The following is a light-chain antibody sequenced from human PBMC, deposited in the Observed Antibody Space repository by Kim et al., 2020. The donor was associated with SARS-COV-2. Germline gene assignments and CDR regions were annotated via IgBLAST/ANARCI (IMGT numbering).Light chain of an antibody. J-gene: IGLJ1*01. CDR2: DVN. CDR3: TSYTTSSSYV. V-gene: IGLV2-14*03. CDR1: SSDISGYDA. Sequence: QSALTQPASVSGSPGQSITISCTATSSDISGYDAVSWYQQHPGKAPKLMIYDVNKRPSGISNRFSGAKSGNTASLTISGLQAEDEADYYCTSYTTSSSYVFGTGTKVSVL.